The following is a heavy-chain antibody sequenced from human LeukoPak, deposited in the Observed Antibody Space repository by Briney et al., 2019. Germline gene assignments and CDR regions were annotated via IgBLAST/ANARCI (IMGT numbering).Heavy chain of an antibody. CDR1: GGSISNYY. D-gene: IGHD1-26*01. J-gene: IGHJ6*03. CDR2: IYTSGSS. Sequence: SETLSLTCTVSGGSISNYYWSWIRQPAGKGLEWIGRIYTSGSSNYNPSLKSRITMSVDTSKSEFSQTVTSVTAADTAVYYCARGGSYFYDYYMDVWGKGATVTVSS. V-gene: IGHV4-4*07. CDR3: ARGGSYFYDYYMDV.